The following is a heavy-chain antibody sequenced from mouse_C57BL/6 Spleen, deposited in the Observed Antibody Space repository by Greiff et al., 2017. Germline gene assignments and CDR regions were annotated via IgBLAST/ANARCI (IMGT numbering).Heavy chain of an antibody. V-gene: IGHV10-3*01. J-gene: IGHJ3*01. D-gene: IGHD1-1*01. CDR1: GFTFNTYA. CDR2: IRSKSSNYAT. Sequence: EVHLVESGGGLVQPKGSLKLSCAASGFTFNTYAMHWVRQAPGKGLEWVARIRSKSSNYATYYADSGKDRFTISRDESQSMLYLRMNNLKTEDTAMYYSVKDRNYSKTWFAGRGKGAMVTVSA. CDR3: VKDRNYSKTWFAG.